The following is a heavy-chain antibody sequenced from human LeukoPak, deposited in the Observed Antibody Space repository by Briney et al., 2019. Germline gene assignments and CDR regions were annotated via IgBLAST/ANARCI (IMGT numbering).Heavy chain of an antibody. J-gene: IGHJ6*02. CDR3: ARAQRSSSSNYYYGMDV. Sequence: GRSLRLSCAASGFTFSSYAMHWVRQAPGKGLEWVAVISYDGSNKYYAHSVKGRLTISRDNSKNTLYLEMNSLRAEDTAVYYCARAQRSSSSNYYYGMDVWGQGTTVTVSS. CDR1: GFTFSSYA. V-gene: IGHV3-30-3*01. CDR2: ISYDGSNK. D-gene: IGHD6-6*01.